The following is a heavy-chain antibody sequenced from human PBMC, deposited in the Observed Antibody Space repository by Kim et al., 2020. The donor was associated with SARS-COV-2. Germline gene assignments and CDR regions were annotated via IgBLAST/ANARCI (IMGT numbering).Heavy chain of an antibody. Sequence: GGSLRLSCAASGFTFSSYGMHWVRQAPGKGLEWVAVISYDGSNKYYADSVKGRFTISRDNSKNTLYLQMNSLRAEDTAVYYCAKDVRGRITMIVVVTTPLDYWGQGTLVTVSS. CDR1: GFTFSSYG. D-gene: IGHD3-22*01. CDR2: ISYDGSNK. CDR3: AKDVRGRITMIVVVTTPLDY. V-gene: IGHV3-30*18. J-gene: IGHJ4*02.